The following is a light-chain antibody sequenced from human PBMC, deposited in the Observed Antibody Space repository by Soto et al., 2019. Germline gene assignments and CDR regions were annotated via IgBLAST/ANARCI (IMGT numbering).Light chain of an antibody. CDR1: SSDVGSYNL. V-gene: IGLV2-23*01. Sequence: QSALTQPASVSGSPGQSITISCTGTSSDVGSYNLVSWYQQHPGKAPKLMIYEGSKRPSGVSNRFSGSKSGNTASLTISGLQAEDEADYYCCSYAGSSTFYVFGPGTKLTVL. J-gene: IGLJ1*01. CDR2: EGS. CDR3: CSYAGSSTFYV.